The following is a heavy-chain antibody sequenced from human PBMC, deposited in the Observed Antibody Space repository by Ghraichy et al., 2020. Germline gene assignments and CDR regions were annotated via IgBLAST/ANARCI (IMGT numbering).Heavy chain of an antibody. J-gene: IGHJ4*02. D-gene: IGHD4-17*01. Sequence: SETLSLTCAVSGGSIATIDWWTWVRQPPGKGLEWIGEVHNSGATNYNPSLKSRVTVSVDRSTNQFSLELNSVTASDTAVYYCYTLTTSVHPDYSDSWGQGTLVTVSS. CDR1: GGSIATIDW. CDR3: YTLTTSVHPDYSDS. V-gene: IGHV4-4*02. CDR2: VHNSGAT.